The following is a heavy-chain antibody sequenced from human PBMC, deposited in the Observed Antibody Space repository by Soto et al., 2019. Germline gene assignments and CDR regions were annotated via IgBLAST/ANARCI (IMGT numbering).Heavy chain of an antibody. D-gene: IGHD6-6*01. V-gene: IGHV4-30-2*01. CDR1: GGSISSGGYS. J-gene: IGHJ1*01. CDR3: AAARAARQYLQH. CDR2: IYHSGST. Sequence: SETLSLTCAVFGGSISSGGYSWSWIRQPPGKGLEWIGYIYHSGSTYYNPSLKSRVTISVDRSKNQFSLKLSSVTAADTAVYYCAAARAARQYLQHWGQGTPVTVSS.